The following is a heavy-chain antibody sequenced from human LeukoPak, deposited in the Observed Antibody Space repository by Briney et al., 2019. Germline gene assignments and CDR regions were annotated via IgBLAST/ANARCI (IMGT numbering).Heavy chain of an antibody. Sequence: SETLSLTCTVSGGSISSSSYYWGWIRQPPGKGLEWIGSIYYSGSTYYNPSLKSRVTISVDTSKNQFSLKLSSVTAADTAVYYCARANRYCTNGVCSPTLDYWGQGTLVTVSS. CDR1: GGSISSSSYY. D-gene: IGHD2-8*01. CDR2: IYYSGST. V-gene: IGHV4-39*07. J-gene: IGHJ4*02. CDR3: ARANRYCTNGVCSPTLDY.